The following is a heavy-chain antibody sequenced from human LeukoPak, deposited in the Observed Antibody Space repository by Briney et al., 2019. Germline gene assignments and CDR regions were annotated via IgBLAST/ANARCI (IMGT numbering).Heavy chain of an antibody. CDR3: AKAPVRGAVTGY. D-gene: IGHD2-21*02. CDR2: IGSGSST. Sequence: PGGSLRLSCAASRFTFTNYAMSRVRQAPGKGLEWVSTIGSGSSTYYADSVKGRFTISRDNSKNTLYLQMNSLRAEDTAVYYCAKAPVRGAVTGYWGQGTLVTVSS. CDR1: RFTFTNYA. V-gene: IGHV3-23*01. J-gene: IGHJ4*02.